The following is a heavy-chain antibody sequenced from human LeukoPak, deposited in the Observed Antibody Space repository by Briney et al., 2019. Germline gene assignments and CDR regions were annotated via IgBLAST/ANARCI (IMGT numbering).Heavy chain of an antibody. D-gene: IGHD3-22*01. CDR1: GFTFSSYW. CDR2: IKQDGSEK. CDR3: AIEALYYYDSSGFFDY. Sequence: TGGSLRLSCAASGFTFSSYWMSWVRRAPGKGLEWVANIKQDGSEKYYVDSVKGRFTISRDNSKNTLYLQMNSLRAEDTAVYYCAIEALYYYDSSGFFDYWGQGTLVTVSS. J-gene: IGHJ4*02. V-gene: IGHV3-7*03.